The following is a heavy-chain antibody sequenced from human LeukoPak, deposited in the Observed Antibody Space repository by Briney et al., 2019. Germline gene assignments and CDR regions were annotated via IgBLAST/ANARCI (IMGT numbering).Heavy chain of an antibody. J-gene: IGHJ4*02. CDR2: INEDGRTI. D-gene: IGHD4-23*01. CDR3: IRDFGGPSDY. V-gene: IGHV3-74*01. Sequence: PGGSLRLPCAASGFTTSSYWMHWVRQVPGKGLVWVSRINEDGRTINYADSVRGRFTIYRDYAMNTLYLQMNSLRAEDTAVYYCIRDFGGPSDYWGQGTLVTVAS. CDR1: GFTTSSYW.